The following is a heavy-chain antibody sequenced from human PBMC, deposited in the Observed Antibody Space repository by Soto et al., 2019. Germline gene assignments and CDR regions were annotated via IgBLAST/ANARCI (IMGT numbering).Heavy chain of an antibody. J-gene: IGHJ4*02. CDR3: ASAASRWYPSFFDS. CDR2: IIPYYNTL. Sequence: QAQVVQSGAEVRKPGSSVKLSCKASEGTFNSYAIAWVRQAPGQGLEWMGGIIPYYNTLNYAQKFEDRATITADDSTNTVYMQLSSRRSDDSAVFFCASAASRWYPSFFDSWGQGNLVTVSS. V-gene: IGHV1-69*01. CDR1: EGTFNSYA. D-gene: IGHD6-13*01.